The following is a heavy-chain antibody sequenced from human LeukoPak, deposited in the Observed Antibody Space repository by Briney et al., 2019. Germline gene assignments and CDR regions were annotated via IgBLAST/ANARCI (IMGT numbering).Heavy chain of an antibody. J-gene: IGHJ4*02. V-gene: IGHV4-39*01. CDR3: ARHYHDSTGYYYFDY. D-gene: IGHD3-22*01. CDR1: GDSITGSSYC. Sequence: PSETLSLTCTVSGDSITGSSYCWGWIRQPPGKGLEWIGSMFYSGSTYSNPSLKSRVTISVDTSKNQFSLKLSSVTAADTAVYCCARHYHDSTGYYYFDYWGQGTLVTVSS. CDR2: MFYSGST.